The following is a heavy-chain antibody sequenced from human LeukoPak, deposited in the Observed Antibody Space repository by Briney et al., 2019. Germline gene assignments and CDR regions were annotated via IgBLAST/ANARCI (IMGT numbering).Heavy chain of an antibody. CDR3: AKAGVAAAETDY. Sequence: GGSLRLSCAASGFTFTRNAMAWVRQAPGKGLEWVSAIDGSGGTTFYADSVKGRVTISRVQSTNTVYLQMNSLRADDTAVYYCAKAGVAAAETDYWGQGTLVTVSS. D-gene: IGHD6-13*01. CDR2: IDGSGGTT. J-gene: IGHJ4*02. CDR1: GFTFTRNA. V-gene: IGHV3-23*01.